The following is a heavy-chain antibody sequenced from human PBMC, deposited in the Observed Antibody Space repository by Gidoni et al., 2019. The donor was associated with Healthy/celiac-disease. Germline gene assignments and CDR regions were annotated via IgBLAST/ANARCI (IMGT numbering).Heavy chain of an antibody. CDR1: GFTFSSYA. CDR2: ISSNGGST. Sequence: EVQLVESGGGLVQPGGSLRLSCSASGFTFSSYAMHWVRQSPGKGLEYVSAISSNGGSTYYADSVKGRFTISRDNSKNTLYLQMSSLRAEDTAVYYCVTIITMIVVDLGDAFDIWGQGTMVTVSS. J-gene: IGHJ3*02. D-gene: IGHD3-22*01. CDR3: VTIITMIVVDLGDAFDI. V-gene: IGHV3-64D*09.